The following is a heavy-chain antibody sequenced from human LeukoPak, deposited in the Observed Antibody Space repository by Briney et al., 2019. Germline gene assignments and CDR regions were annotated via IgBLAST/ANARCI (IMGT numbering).Heavy chain of an antibody. CDR1: GGSISSYY. CDR3: ARGSEYYDSSGYTYYYYMDV. J-gene: IGHJ6*03. CDR2: IYTSGST. V-gene: IGHV4-4*07. Sequence: SETLSLTCTVSGGSISSYYWSWIRQPAGKGLEWIGRIYTSGSTNYNPSLQSRVTMSVDTSKNQFSLKLSSVTAADTAVYYCARGSEYYDSSGYTYYYYMDVWGKGTTVPVSS. D-gene: IGHD3-22*01.